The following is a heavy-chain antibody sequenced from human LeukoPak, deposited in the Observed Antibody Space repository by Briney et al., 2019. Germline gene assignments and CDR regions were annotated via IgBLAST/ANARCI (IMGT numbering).Heavy chain of an antibody. D-gene: IGHD6-13*01. J-gene: IGHJ6*02. Sequence: GSLRLSCAASGFTFSSYSMNWVRQAPGKGLGWVSSISSSSSYIYYADSVKGRFTISRDNAKNSLYLQMNSLRAEDTAVYYCARDPNSRRYYYYGMDVWGQGTTVTVSS. V-gene: IGHV3-21*01. CDR3: ARDPNSRRYYYYGMDV. CDR1: GFTFSSYS. CDR2: ISSSSSYI.